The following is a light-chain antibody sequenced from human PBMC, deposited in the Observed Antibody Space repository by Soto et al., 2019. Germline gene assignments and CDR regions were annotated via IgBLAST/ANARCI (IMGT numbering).Light chain of an antibody. J-gene: IGKJ5*01. CDR2: GAS. Sequence: EIVMTQSPATLSVSPGERATLSCRASQSVSGNLAWYPQKPGQAPRLLIYGASTRATGIPARFSGSGSGTEFTLTIGSLQSEDFAGYYCQQYNNWPPITFGQGTRLEIK. V-gene: IGKV3-15*01. CDR3: QQYNNWPPIT. CDR1: QSVSGN.